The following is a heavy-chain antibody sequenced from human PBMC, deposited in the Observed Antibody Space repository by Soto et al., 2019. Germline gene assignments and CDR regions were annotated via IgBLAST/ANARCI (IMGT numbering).Heavy chain of an antibody. V-gene: IGHV3-21*01. CDR2: ISSSSTYI. J-gene: IGHJ5*02. CDR3: ARETTYDMLTASYGNWFDP. D-gene: IGHD3-9*01. Sequence: EVQLVESGGGLVKPGGSLRLSCAASGFTFSSYNMNWVRQAPGKGLEWVSSISSSSTYIYYADSVKGRFTISRDNAKNSLYLQMNSLRAEDTAVYYCARETTYDMLTASYGNWFDPWGQGPLVTVSS. CDR1: GFTFSSYN.